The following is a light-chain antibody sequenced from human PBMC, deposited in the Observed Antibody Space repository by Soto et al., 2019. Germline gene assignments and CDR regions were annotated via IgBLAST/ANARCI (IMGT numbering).Light chain of an antibody. CDR2: TAG. J-gene: IGKJ2*01. V-gene: IGKV1-39*01. Sequence: IQMTQSPSSLSASVGDRVTITCRASQRITTNLNWYQQKPGKAPKLLISTAGTLQGGVPSRFIGSVSGTDFTLTITALRPEVFATYFCQQTYSTPYTFGLGTKLEIK. CDR3: QQTYSTPYT. CDR1: QRITTN.